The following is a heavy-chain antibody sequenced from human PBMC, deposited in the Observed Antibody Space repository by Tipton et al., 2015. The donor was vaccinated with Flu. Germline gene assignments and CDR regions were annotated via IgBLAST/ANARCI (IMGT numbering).Heavy chain of an antibody. Sequence: SLRLSCAASGFTVSSNYMSWVRQAPGKGLEWVSVIYSGGSTYYADSVKGRFTISRDNSKNTLYLQMNSLRAEDTAVYYCASFGRQLVLAFVYWGQGTLVTVSS. CDR2: IYSGGST. D-gene: IGHD6-13*01. V-gene: IGHV3-66*01. J-gene: IGHJ4*02. CDR3: ASFGRQLVLAFVY. CDR1: GFTVSSNY.